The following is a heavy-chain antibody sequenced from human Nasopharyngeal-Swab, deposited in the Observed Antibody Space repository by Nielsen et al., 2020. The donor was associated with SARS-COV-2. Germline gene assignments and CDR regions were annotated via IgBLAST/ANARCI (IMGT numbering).Heavy chain of an antibody. CDR3: AKDGCPRSGECQFEN. V-gene: IGHV3-23*01. Sequence: GESLKISCAASGFTFSNYAVSWVRQAPGKGLEWVSTIINNGVSTYYADAVKGRFTISRDNSKNTLYLQMDGLRVEDTAVYYCAKDGCPRSGECQFENWGQGTLATVSS. J-gene: IGHJ4*02. CDR1: GFTFSNYA. CDR2: IINNGVST. D-gene: IGHD2-15*01.